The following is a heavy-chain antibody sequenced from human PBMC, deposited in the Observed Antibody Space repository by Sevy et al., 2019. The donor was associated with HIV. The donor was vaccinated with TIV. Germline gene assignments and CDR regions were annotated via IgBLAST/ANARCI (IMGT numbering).Heavy chain of an antibody. J-gene: IGHJ6*03. CDR3: ARDTVVRELFPNYYFHYYMDV. CDR2: IDTRGNT. V-gene: IGHV4-4*07. CDR1: GTYITNSYS. Sequence: ETLSLTCTVSGTYITNSYSWSWIRQPAGKGLEWIGRIDTRGNTDYNPSLKSRVTMSIHTSQTHFSLNLTSVIAADTAVYYCARDTVVRELFPNYYFHYYMDVWGKGTAVTVSS. D-gene: IGHD3-10*01.